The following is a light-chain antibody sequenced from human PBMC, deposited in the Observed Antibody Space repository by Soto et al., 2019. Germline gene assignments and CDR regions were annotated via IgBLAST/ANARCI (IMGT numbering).Light chain of an antibody. CDR2: GNN. CDR3: QSYDSSLNYV. CDR1: SSSIGAGYD. Sequence: QSVLTQPPSVSVSPGQRVTISCTGSSSSIGAGYDVHWYQQLPGTAPKLLIYGNNNRPSGVPDRFSGSKSGTSASLAITGLQAEDEADYYCQSYDSSLNYVFGTGTKVTVL. V-gene: IGLV1-40*01. J-gene: IGLJ1*01.